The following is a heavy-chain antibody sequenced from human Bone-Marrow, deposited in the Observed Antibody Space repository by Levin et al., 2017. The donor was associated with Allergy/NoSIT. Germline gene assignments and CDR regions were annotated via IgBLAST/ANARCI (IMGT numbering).Heavy chain of an antibody. CDR2: IYYSGST. CDR3: AREVLGYCSSTSCRDAFDI. D-gene: IGHD2-2*01. V-gene: IGHV4-59*01. J-gene: IGHJ3*02. CDR1: GGSISSYY. Sequence: SETLSLTCTVSGGSISSYYWSWIRQPPGKGLEWIGYIYYSGSTNYNPSLKSRVTISVDTSKNQFSLKLSSVTAADTAVYYCAREVLGYCSSTSCRDAFDIWGQGTMVTVSS.